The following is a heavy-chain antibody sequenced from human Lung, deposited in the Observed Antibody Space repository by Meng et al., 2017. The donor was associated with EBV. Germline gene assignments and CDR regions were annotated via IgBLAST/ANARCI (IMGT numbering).Heavy chain of an antibody. CDR1: GGSSSRCGCY. J-gene: IGHJ4*02. CDR2: IYYCRSI. V-gene: IGHV4-61*08. CDR3: ARFSSSKGLDY. D-gene: IGHD4-11*01. Sequence: VKLPEYGAEMVKHSGTMSLHSSDYGGSSSRCGCYWSWIRQPPGKGVEWIGYIYYCRSINYNPSPKSRVTILVDTSKNQFSLKLLSVTAADTAVYYCARFSSSKGLDYWCQGTLVTVSS.